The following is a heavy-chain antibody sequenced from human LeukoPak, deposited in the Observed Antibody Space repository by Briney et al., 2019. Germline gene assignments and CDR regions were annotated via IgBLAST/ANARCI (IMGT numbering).Heavy chain of an antibody. Sequence: SETLSLTCSVSGGSMSGYYWSWNRQPPGKGLEWIRSIHYNGGTDYNPSLKTRVTISLDTSRSQFSLKLGSVTAADTAVYYCARGRVPGYWGQGALVTVSS. D-gene: IGHD3-9*01. J-gene: IGHJ4*02. CDR2: IHYNGGT. CDR3: ARGRVPGY. V-gene: IGHV4-59*01. CDR1: GGSMSGYY.